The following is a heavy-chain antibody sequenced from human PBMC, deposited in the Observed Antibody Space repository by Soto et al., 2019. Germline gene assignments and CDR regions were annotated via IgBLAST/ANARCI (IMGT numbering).Heavy chain of an antibody. V-gene: IGHV1-2*02. CDR1: RYIFTGYY. CDR2: INPNSGDT. CDR3: ARSHSAYHYHAMDA. J-gene: IGHJ6*02. Sequence: ASVKVSCKTSRYIFTGYYMHWVRQAPGQGLEWMGWINPNSGDTNYAQRFKGRVSMTSDTSINTAYLELSRLRPGDTAVFFCARSHSAYHYHAMDAWGQGTTVSVSS.